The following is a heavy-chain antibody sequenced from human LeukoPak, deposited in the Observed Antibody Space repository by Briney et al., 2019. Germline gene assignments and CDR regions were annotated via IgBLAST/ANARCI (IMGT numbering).Heavy chain of an antibody. J-gene: IGHJ4*02. CDR1: GYTLTIYD. Sequence: GASVKVSCKASGYTLTIYDIHWVRQAPGQGLEWMGSIYPNSGGANFAQNFQGRVTLTRDTSSSTAYLELTRLRSDDTAVYYCASESKRVGASFDYWGQGTLVTVSS. V-gene: IGHV1-2*02. D-gene: IGHD1-26*01. CDR2: IYPNSGGA. CDR3: ASESKRVGASFDY.